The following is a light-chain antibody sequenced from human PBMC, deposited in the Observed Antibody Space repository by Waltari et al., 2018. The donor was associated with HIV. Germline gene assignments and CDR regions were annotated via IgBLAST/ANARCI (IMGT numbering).Light chain of an antibody. J-gene: IGKJ5*01. CDR1: QTIDTF. V-gene: IGKV1-39*01. CDR3: QQSYTTATT. Sequence: DIQMTQSPSSLSASVGDRVTITCRASQTIDTFLEWYQQKPGKAPKRLVSTASSLQSGVTSRFSGSGSGTDFTLTISSLQPEDFVTYNCQQSYTTATTFGQGTRLEIK. CDR2: TAS.